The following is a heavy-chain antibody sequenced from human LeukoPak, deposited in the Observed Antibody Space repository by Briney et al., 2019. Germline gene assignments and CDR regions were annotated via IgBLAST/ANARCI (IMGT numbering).Heavy chain of an antibody. J-gene: IGHJ4*02. Sequence: GGSLRLSCAAAGFTFSSYEMNWVRQAPGKGLEWLSYISSSGSTIYYADSVKGRFTISRDHAKNSLYLQMNSLRAEDTAVYYCASSGQDDYWGQGTLVTVSS. D-gene: IGHD2-15*01. CDR2: ISSSGSTI. V-gene: IGHV3-48*03. CDR3: ASSGQDDY. CDR1: GFTFSSYE.